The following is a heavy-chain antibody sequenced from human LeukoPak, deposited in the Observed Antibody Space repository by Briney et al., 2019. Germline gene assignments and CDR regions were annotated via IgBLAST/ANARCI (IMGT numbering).Heavy chain of an antibody. J-gene: IGHJ6*02. CDR3: ASGYCSGGSCLPRSYGMDV. Sequence: SVKVSRKPSRGTFTSYAISRGRESPGQELEWMGGIIAILGRANYAQKFQGRVTVTADKATSTAYIELSSRRFEDTAVYDCASGYCSGGSCLPRSYGMDVWGQGTTVTVSS. CDR1: RGTFTSYA. D-gene: IGHD2-15*01. V-gene: IGHV1-69*10. CDR2: IIAILGRA.